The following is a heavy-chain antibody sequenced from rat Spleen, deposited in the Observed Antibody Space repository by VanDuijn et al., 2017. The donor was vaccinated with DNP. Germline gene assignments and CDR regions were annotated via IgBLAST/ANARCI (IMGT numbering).Heavy chain of an antibody. V-gene: IGHV4-2*01. D-gene: IGHD1-11*01. CDR2: INKESSTI. Sequence: EVKLVESGGGLVQPGRSLKLSCAASGFIFSNYWMGWVRQAPGKGLEWIGQINKESSTINYIPSLKEKITISRDNAQNTLYLQMSKLGSEDTAIYYCAKGPNYGGWSDYFDYWGQGVMVTVSS. CDR3: AKGPNYGGWSDYFDY. CDR1: GFIFSNYW. J-gene: IGHJ2*01.